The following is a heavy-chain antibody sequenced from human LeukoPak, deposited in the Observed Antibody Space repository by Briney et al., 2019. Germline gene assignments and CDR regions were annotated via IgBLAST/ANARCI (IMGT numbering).Heavy chain of an antibody. CDR1: GYTLTELS. Sequence: ASVKVSCKVSGYTLTELSMHWVRQAPGKGLEWMGGFDPEDGETIYAQRFQGTVTMTEDTSTDTAYMELSSMRSEDTAVYYCATEGSGWYLEDAFDIWGQGTMVTVSS. V-gene: IGHV1-24*01. J-gene: IGHJ3*02. CDR2: FDPEDGET. CDR3: ATEGSGWYLEDAFDI. D-gene: IGHD6-19*01.